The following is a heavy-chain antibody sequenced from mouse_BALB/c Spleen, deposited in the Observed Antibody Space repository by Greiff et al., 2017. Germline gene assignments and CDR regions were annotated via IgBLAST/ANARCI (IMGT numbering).Heavy chain of an antibody. D-gene: IGHD2-10*02. J-gene: IGHJ4*01. CDR1: GFTFSDYY. CDR2: ISDGGSYT. V-gene: IGHV5-4*02. Sequence: EVQLVESGGGLVKPGGSLKLSCAASGFTFSDYYMYWVRQTPEKRLEWVATISDGGSYTYYPDSVKGRFTISRDNAKNNLYLQMSSLKSEDTAMYYCARDRGYGNEAMDYWGQGTSVTVSS. CDR3: ARDRGYGNEAMDY.